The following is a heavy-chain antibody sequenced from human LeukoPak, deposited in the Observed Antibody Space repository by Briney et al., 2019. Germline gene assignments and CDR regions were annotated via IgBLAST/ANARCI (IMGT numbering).Heavy chain of an antibody. CDR3: ARVQYYYYYYGMDV. V-gene: IGHV1-8*01. CDR2: MNPNSGNT. J-gene: IGHJ6*02. Sequence: GASVKVSCKASGYTFTSYDINWVRQATGQGLEWMGWMNPNSGNTGYAQKFQGRVTMTRNTSISTAYMELSSLRSEDTPVYYCARVQYYYYYYGMDVWGQGTTVTVSS. CDR1: GYTFTSYD.